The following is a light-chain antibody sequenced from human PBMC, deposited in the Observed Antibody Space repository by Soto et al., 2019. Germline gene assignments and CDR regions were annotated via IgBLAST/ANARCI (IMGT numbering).Light chain of an antibody. Sequence: EIVLTQSPATLSLSPGERATLSCRASQSVNTYSAWYQQKPGQAPRLLIYDASNRATGIPARFSGSGSGTDFTLTISSLEPEDVAVYYCQQRNNWPWTFGQGTKVEIK. CDR1: QSVNTY. CDR2: DAS. J-gene: IGKJ1*01. CDR3: QQRNNWPWT. V-gene: IGKV3-11*01.